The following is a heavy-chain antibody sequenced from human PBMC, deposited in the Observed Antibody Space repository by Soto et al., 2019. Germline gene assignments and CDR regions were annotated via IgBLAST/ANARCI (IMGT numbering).Heavy chain of an antibody. CDR2: INAGNGNT. D-gene: IGHD2-2*01. Sequence: GASVKVCCKASGYTFTSYAMHWVRQAPGQRLEWMGWINAGNGNTKYSQKFQGRVTITRDTSASTAYMELSSLRSEDTAVYYCARDNIVVVPAARGPDAFDIWGQGTMVTVSS. CDR1: GYTFTSYA. V-gene: IGHV1-3*01. CDR3: ARDNIVVVPAARGPDAFDI. J-gene: IGHJ3*02.